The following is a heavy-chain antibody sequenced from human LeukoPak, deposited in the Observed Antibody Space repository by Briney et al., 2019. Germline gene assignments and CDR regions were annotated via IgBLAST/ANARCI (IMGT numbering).Heavy chain of an antibody. Sequence: PSETLSLTCTVSGGSISSYYWSWLRQPAGKGLEWIGRIYTSGSTNYNPSLKSRVTMSVDTSKNQFSLKLSSVTAADTAVYYCAREHEVPADAFDIWGQGTMVTVSS. CDR1: GGSISSYY. CDR3: AREHEVPADAFDI. CDR2: IYTSGST. D-gene: IGHD1-1*01. V-gene: IGHV4-4*07. J-gene: IGHJ3*02.